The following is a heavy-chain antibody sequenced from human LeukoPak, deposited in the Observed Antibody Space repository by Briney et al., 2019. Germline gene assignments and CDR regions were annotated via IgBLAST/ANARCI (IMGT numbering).Heavy chain of an antibody. CDR1: GGSISSYY. CDR2: IYYSGST. V-gene: IGHV4-59*08. J-gene: IGHJ4*02. D-gene: IGHD6-13*01. Sequence: PSETLSLTCTVSGGSISSYYWSWIRQPPGKGLEWIGYIYYSGSTNYNPSLKSRVTISVDTSKNQFSLKLSSVTAADTAVYYCARSSSWYHFDYWGQGTLVTVSS. CDR3: ARSSSWYHFDY.